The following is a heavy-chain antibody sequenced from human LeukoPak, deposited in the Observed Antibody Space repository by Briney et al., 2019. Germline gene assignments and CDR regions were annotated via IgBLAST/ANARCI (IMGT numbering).Heavy chain of an antibody. D-gene: IGHD2-2*01. Sequence: GGSLRLSCAASGFTFSIYAMSWVRQAPGKGLEWVSSITSNGAGTFYADSVKGRFTISRDNSKNTLYLQMNSLRAEDTAVYYCAKGDIVVVPAAIGGDYWGQGTLVTVSS. J-gene: IGHJ4*02. CDR3: AKGDIVVVPAAIGGDY. CDR1: GFTFSIYA. CDR2: ITSNGAGT. V-gene: IGHV3-23*01.